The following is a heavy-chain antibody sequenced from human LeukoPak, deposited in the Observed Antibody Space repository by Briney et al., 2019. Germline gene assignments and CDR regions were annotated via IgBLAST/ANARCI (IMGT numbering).Heavy chain of an antibody. CDR3: ARVLNWNSGKNWFDP. CDR2: INHSGST. J-gene: IGHJ5*02. CDR1: GGSFSGYY. D-gene: IGHD1-7*01. Sequence: PSETPSLTCAVYGGSFSGYYWSWIREPPGKGLEWIGEINHSGSTNYNPSLKSRVTISVDTSKNQFSLKLSSVTAADTAVYYCARVLNWNSGKNWFDPWGQGTLVTVSS. V-gene: IGHV4-34*01.